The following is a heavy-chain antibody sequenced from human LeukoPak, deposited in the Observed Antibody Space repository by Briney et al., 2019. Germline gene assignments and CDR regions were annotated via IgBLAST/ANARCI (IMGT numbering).Heavy chain of an antibody. Sequence: PSETLSLTCTVSGGSISSFYWSWIRQPPGKGLEWIGYIYYTGSTNYNSSLKSRVTISVDTSKNQFSLNLSSVTAAGTAVYYCARTTEGGYTYGYFYYYYMDVWGKGTTVTISS. J-gene: IGHJ6*03. CDR3: ARTTEGGYTYGYFYYYYMDV. CDR1: GGSISSFY. V-gene: IGHV4-59*01. CDR2: IYYTGST. D-gene: IGHD5-18*01.